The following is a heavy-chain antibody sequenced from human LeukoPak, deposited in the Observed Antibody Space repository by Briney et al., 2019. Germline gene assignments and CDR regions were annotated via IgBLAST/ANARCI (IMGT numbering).Heavy chain of an antibody. Sequence: GGSLRLSCAVSGFTFDDYAMHWVRQTPGKGLEWVSGISWNSNNIGYADSVKGRFTISRDNAKNSLYLQMNSLRTEDTAFYYCAKDRYSSSWHYFDYWGQGTLVTVSS. CDR1: GFTFDDYA. CDR2: ISWNSNNI. J-gene: IGHJ4*02. D-gene: IGHD6-13*01. CDR3: AKDRYSSSWHYFDY. V-gene: IGHV3-9*01.